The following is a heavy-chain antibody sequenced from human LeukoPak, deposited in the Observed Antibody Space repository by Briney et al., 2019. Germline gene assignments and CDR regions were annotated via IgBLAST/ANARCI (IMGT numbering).Heavy chain of an antibody. CDR2: ISWNSVGL. CDR1: GFTFDHYA. J-gene: IGHJ4*02. Sequence: GGSLRLSCVASGFTFDHYAIHWVRQAPGKGLEWVSSISWNSVGLAYADSVKGRFTISRDNAKNSLYLQMNSLRPEDMAVYYCAKDIRTYGSGGLDYWGQGTLVTVSS. V-gene: IGHV3-9*03. CDR3: AKDIRTYGSGGLDY. D-gene: IGHD3-10*01.